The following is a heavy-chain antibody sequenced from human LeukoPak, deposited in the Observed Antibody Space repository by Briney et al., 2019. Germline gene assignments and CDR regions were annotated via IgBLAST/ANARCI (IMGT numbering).Heavy chain of an antibody. Sequence: GGSLRLSCAASGFTFSSYWMSWVRQAPGKGLEWVANIKQDGSEKYYVDSVKGRFTISRDNAKNSLYLQMNSLRAEDTAVYYCAREGGLENKYYYYYYMDAWGKGTTVTVSS. CDR3: AREGGLENKYYYYYYMDA. CDR1: GFTFSSYW. D-gene: IGHD2/OR15-2a*01. J-gene: IGHJ6*03. V-gene: IGHV3-7*01. CDR2: IKQDGSEK.